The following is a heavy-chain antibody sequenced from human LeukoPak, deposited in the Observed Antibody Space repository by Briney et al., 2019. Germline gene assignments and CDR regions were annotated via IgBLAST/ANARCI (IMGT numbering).Heavy chain of an antibody. CDR2: ISGSGGST. CDR3: AAHTVGLRRTIPDAFDI. V-gene: IGHV3-23*01. CDR1: GFTFSSYA. Sequence: GGSLRLSCAASGFTFSSYAMSWVRQAPGKGLEWVSAISGSGGSTYYADSVKGRFTISRDNSKNTLYLQMNSLRAEDTAVYYCAAHTVGLRRTIPDAFDIWGQGTMVTVSS. D-gene: IGHD4-23*01. J-gene: IGHJ3*02.